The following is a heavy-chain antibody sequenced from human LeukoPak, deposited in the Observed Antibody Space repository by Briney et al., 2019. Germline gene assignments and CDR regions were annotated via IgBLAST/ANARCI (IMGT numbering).Heavy chain of an antibody. CDR2: ISYDGSNK. J-gene: IGHJ3*02. D-gene: IGHD4-17*01. Sequence: PGRSLRLSCAASGFTFSSYAMHWVRQAPGKGLEWVAVISYDGSNKYYADSVKGRFTISRDNSKNTLYLQMNSLRAEDTAVYYCAKPTVTDAFDIWGQGTMVTDSS. CDR3: AKPTVTDAFDI. CDR1: GFTFSSYA. V-gene: IGHV3-30*04.